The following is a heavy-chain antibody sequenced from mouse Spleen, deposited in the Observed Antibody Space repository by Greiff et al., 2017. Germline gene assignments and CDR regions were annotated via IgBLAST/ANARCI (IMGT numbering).Heavy chain of an antibody. CDR3: ARLYDGYAMDY. V-gene: IGHV14-3*02. CDR1: GFNIKDDY. D-gene: IGHD2-3*01. Sequence: EVKLVESGAELVRPGASVKLSCTASGFNIKDDYMHWVKQRPEQGLEWIGRIDPANGNTKYDPKFQGKATITADTSSNTAYLQLSSLTSEDTAVYYCARLYDGYAMDYWGQGTSVTVSS. CDR2: IDPANGNT. J-gene: IGHJ4*01.